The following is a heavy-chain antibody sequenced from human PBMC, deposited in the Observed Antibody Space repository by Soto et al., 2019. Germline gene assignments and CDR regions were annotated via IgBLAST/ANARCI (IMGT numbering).Heavy chain of an antibody. CDR2: ISIVPNSM. D-gene: IGHD6-6*01. J-gene: IGHJ4*02. V-gene: IGHV3-21*06. CDR1: GLIFSGHS. Sequence: GGSLRLSCVASGLIFSGHSFSWVRQAPGKGLEWVSSISIVPNSMYYADSVKGRFTISRDNAKNTMYLEMDSLRVEDTAVYFCARELQSSTEGHWGKGTLVTVSS. CDR3: ARELQSSTEGH.